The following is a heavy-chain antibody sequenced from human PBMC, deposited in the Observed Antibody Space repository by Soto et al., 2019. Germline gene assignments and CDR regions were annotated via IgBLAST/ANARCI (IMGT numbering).Heavy chain of an antibody. Sequence: PGGSLRLSCAASGFTFSNYAMSWVRQPPGKGLEWVSTFTRNGNTYYADSVKGRFTISRDNSKNTLSLQMDSLRAEDTAVYYCAREFAPGSPNYDYWGLGTLVIVSS. CDR2: FTRNGNT. J-gene: IGHJ4*02. D-gene: IGHD3-10*01. CDR3: AREFAPGSPNYDY. V-gene: IGHV3-23*01. CDR1: GFTFSNYA.